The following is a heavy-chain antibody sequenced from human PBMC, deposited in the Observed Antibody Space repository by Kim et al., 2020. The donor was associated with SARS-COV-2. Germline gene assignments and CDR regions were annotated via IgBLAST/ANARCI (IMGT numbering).Heavy chain of an antibody. J-gene: IGHJ4*02. CDR3: ARDQQLVLRSFDY. CDR2: IKQDGSEK. CDR1: GFTFSSYW. D-gene: IGHD6-13*01. Sequence: GGSLRLSCAASGFTFSSYWMSWVRQAPGKGLEWVANIKQDGSEKYYVDSVKGRFTISRDNAKNSLYLQMNSLRAEDTAVYYCARDQQLVLRSFDYWGQGTLVTVSS. V-gene: IGHV3-7*01.